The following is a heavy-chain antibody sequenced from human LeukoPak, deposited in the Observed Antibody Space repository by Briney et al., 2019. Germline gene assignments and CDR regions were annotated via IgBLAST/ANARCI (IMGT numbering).Heavy chain of an antibody. J-gene: IGHJ4*02. CDR3: ARDRSTTHFDY. D-gene: IGHD5/OR15-5a*01. CDR2: IWYDGSNT. Sequence: GMSLRLSCAASGFTFSSYGMHWVRQAPGKVLEWVAMIWYDGSNTYYADSVKGRFTISRDNSKNTLFLQMDSLRAEDTAVYYCARDRSTTHFDYWGQGTLVTVSS. V-gene: IGHV3-33*01. CDR1: GFTFSSYG.